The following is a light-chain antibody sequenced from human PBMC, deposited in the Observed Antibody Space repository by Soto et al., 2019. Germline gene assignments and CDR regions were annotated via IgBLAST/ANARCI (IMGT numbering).Light chain of an antibody. CDR3: QQYNNWPPYT. CDR1: QSVNGD. V-gene: IGKV3-15*01. Sequence: DIVLTQSAATLSVSPGNRATHSCRASQSVNGDLAWYQQKPGQAPRLLIYGASTRATGTPIRFSGSGPGTEFTLTISSLQSEDFAVYYCQQYNNWPPYTFGQGTNVDI. J-gene: IGKJ2*01. CDR2: GAS.